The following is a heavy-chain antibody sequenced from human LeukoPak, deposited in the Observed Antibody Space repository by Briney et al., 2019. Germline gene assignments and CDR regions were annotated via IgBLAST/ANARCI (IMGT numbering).Heavy chain of an antibody. D-gene: IGHD5-18*01. CDR2: ISGSGDST. Sequence: AGGSLRLSCAASGFTFSTYSMSWVRQAPGKGLDWVSAISGSGDSTYYADSVQGWFTISRDNSKNTLYLQMNSLRAEDTAVYYCAKELNSYGFSDYWGQGTLVTVSS. CDR1: GFTFSTYS. CDR3: AKELNSYGFSDY. J-gene: IGHJ4*02. V-gene: IGHV3-23*01.